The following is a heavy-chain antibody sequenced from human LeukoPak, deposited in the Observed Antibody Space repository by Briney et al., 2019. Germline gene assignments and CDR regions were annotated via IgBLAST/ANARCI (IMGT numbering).Heavy chain of an antibody. CDR1: GDTFSSYA. V-gene: IGHV1-69*05. CDR2: IIPIFGTA. CDR3: ARGHSSSYYFDY. J-gene: IGHJ4*02. D-gene: IGHD6-6*01. Sequence: SVKVSCKASGDTFSSYAISWVRQAPGQGLEWMGGIIPIFGTANYAQKFQGRVTITTDESTSTAYMELSSLRSEDTAVYYCARGHSSSYYFDYWGQGTLVTVSS.